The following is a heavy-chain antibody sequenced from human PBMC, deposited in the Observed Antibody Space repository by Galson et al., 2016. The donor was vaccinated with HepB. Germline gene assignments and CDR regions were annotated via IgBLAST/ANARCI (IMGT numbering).Heavy chain of an antibody. CDR3: ARSGTYYIFDF. CDR2: FYGSGRT. CDR1: GGSITDYR. J-gene: IGHJ4*02. V-gene: IGHV4-59*01. Sequence: SETLSLTCSVSGGSITDYRWSWIRQPPGKGLEWIGYFYGSGRTDYNPSPKSRVTLSVDTSKNQFSLKLSSMTAADTAVYYCARSGTYYIFDFWGQGTLVTVSS. D-gene: IGHD3-22*01.